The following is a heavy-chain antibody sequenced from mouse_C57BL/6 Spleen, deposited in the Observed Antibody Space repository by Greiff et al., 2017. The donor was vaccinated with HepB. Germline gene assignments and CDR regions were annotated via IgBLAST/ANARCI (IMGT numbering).Heavy chain of an antibody. CDR2: IDPEKGDM. Sequence: EVQLQESGAELVRPGASVKLSCTASGFNIKDDYMHWVKQRPEQGLEWIGWIDPEKGDMEYASKCQGKATITADTSSNTSYLQLSSLTSEDTAFYYCTTQYYGSSPFAYWGQGTLVTVSA. CDR3: TTQYYGSSPFAY. V-gene: IGHV14-4*01. D-gene: IGHD1-1*01. J-gene: IGHJ3*01. CDR1: GFNIKDDY.